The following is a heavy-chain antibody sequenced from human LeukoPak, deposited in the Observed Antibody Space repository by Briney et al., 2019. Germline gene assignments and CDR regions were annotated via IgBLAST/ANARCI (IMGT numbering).Heavy chain of an antibody. V-gene: IGHV3-74*01. J-gene: IGHJ4*02. Sequence: GGSLRLSCAASGFTFSNYWMHWARQAPGKGLVWVSRINSDGSSTNYADSVKGRFTISRDNAKNTLYLQMNSLRAEDTAIYYCAKLQTAVVPAATLGFDSWGQGTLVTVSS. D-gene: IGHD2-2*01. CDR1: GFTFSNYW. CDR3: AKLQTAVVPAATLGFDS. CDR2: INSDGSST.